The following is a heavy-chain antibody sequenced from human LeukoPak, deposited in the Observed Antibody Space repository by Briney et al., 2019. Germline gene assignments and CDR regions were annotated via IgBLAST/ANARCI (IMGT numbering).Heavy chain of an antibody. J-gene: IGHJ4*02. V-gene: IGHV4-34*01. CDR1: GWCFSGYY. Sequence: PSETLSLTCAVYGWCFSGYYWSWIRQPPGKGLEWIGEINHSGSTNYNPSLKSRVTISVDTSKNQFSLKLSSVTAADTAVYYCARWGYGDSDHWGQGTLVTVSS. CDR3: ARWGYGDSDH. D-gene: IGHD4-17*01. CDR2: INHSGST.